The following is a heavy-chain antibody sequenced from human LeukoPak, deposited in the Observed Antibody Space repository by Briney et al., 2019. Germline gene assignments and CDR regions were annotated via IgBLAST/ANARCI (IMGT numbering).Heavy chain of an antibody. J-gene: IGHJ5*02. Sequence: GGPLGLSCAAPEFTFISNSLNGFGRLPGRGWEWFSSISSSSSYIYYADSVKGRFTISRDNAKNSLYLQMNSLRAEDTAVYYCARERATSSAFGWFDPWGQGTLVTVSS. D-gene: IGHD1-26*01. CDR2: ISSSSSYI. V-gene: IGHV3-21*01. CDR1: EFTFISNS. CDR3: ARERATSSAFGWFDP.